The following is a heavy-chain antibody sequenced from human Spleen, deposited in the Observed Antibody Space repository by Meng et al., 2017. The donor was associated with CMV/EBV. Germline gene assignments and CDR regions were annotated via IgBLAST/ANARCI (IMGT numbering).Heavy chain of an antibody. CDR3: AGQISVGYFDY. Sequence: QGQLEESGPGLVTPSGTLSLTLPVPCGSISSYDWSWIRQPGGKGLEWIGRIYTSGSTNYNPSLKSRVTMSVDTSKNQFSLKLSSVTAADTAVYYCAGQISVGYFDYWGQGTLVTVSS. V-gene: IGHV4-4*07. CDR2: IYTSGST. D-gene: IGHD1-26*01. J-gene: IGHJ4*02. CDR1: CGSISSYD.